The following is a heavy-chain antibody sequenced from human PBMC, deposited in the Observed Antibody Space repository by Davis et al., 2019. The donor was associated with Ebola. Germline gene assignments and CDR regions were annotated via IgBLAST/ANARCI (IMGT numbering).Heavy chain of an antibody. J-gene: IGHJ6*02. CDR2: FYSGGGT. D-gene: IGHD3-10*01. CDR3: AKGGYGPGRAPYYGMDV. CDR1: GFTFTTST. Sequence: GGSLRLSCVASGFTFTTSTMHWVRQAPGKGLECVSAFYSGGGTYYADSVKGRFTISRDNSKNTLYIQMNSLRAEDTAVYYCAKGGYGPGRAPYYGMDVWGQGTTVTVSS. V-gene: IGHV3-53*01.